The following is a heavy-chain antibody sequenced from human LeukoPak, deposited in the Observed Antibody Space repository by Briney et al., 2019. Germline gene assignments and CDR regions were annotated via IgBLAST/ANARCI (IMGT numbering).Heavy chain of an antibody. Sequence: GASVKVSCKASGYTFTGYYMHWVRQAPGQGLEWMGWINPNSGGTNYAQKFQGRVTMTRDTSISTAYMELSRLRSDDTAVYYCARDHKSYGGNPNAFDIWGQGTMVTVSS. D-gene: IGHD4-23*01. CDR3: ARDHKSYGGNPNAFDI. J-gene: IGHJ3*02. CDR1: GYTFTGYY. CDR2: INPNSGGT. V-gene: IGHV1-2*02.